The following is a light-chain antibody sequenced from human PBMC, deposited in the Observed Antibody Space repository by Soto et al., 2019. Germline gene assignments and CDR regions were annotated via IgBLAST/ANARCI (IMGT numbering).Light chain of an antibody. J-gene: IGKJ2*01. Sequence: EIVLTQSPGTLSLSPGERATLSCRASQSVSSSYLAWYQQKPGQAPRLLIYGASSRATGIPDRFIGSGSGEDFTLTISRLEPEDFAVYYCQQYRSSPPYTFGQGTKLEIK. CDR1: QSVSSSY. V-gene: IGKV3-20*01. CDR3: QQYRSSPPYT. CDR2: GAS.